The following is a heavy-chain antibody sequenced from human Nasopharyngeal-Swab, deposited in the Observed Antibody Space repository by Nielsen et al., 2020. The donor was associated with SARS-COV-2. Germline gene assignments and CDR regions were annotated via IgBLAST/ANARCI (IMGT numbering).Heavy chain of an antibody. D-gene: IGHD3-3*01. V-gene: IGHV3-13*01. CDR2: IGTEGDT. Sequence: GGSLRLSCAASGFTFSSNDMHWVRQVTVKGLEWVSSIGTEGDTHYPDSVKGRFTISRENAKSSLYLQMNIVRAEDTGVYYCARARGINLGLGVVGDMDVWGKGTTVTVSS. CDR3: ARARGINLGLGVVGDMDV. CDR1: GFTFSSND. J-gene: IGHJ6*03.